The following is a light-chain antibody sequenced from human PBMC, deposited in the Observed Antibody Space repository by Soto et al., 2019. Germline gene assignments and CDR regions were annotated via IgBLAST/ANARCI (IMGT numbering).Light chain of an antibody. J-gene: IGKJ1*01. CDR3: QQFGSSPWT. Sequence: EIVMTQSPATLSVSPGERATLSCRASQSVTSKLVWYQQKPGQAPRLLIYGASTRATGIPARFSGSGSGTEFTLTISSLQSEDFAVYYCQQFGSSPWTFGQGTKVEIK. CDR2: GAS. CDR1: QSVTSK. V-gene: IGKV3-15*01.